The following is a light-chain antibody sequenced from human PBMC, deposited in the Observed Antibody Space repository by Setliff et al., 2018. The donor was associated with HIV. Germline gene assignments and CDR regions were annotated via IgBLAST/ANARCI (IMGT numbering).Light chain of an antibody. J-gene: IGLJ2*01. CDR3: SSYAGRNTLV. CDR2: EVN. Sequence: QSVLTQPPSASGSPGQSVTISCTGTSSDVGGYNYVSWYQQHPGKAPKLMIFEVNKRPSGVPDRFSGSKSGNTSSLTVSGLQVADEADYYFSSYAGRNTLVFGGGTKVTVL. V-gene: IGLV2-8*01. CDR1: SSDVGGYNY.